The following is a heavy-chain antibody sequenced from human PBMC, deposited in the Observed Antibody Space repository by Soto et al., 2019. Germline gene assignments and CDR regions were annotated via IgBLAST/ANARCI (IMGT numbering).Heavy chain of an antibody. V-gene: IGHV2-26*01. CDR1: GFSLNNARMG. CDR2: IFSTDKT. D-gene: IGHD6-19*01. Sequence: QVTLKESGPVLVKPTETLTLTCTVSGFSLNNARMGLSWVRQPPGKALEWLAHIFSTDKTSYKTSLRTRLTTSKDTSNSHVVLSMTNMDPVDTATYYCARIPGVGSAGSPLAFDIWGQGTVVTVSS. J-gene: IGHJ3*02. CDR3: ARIPGVGSAGSPLAFDI.